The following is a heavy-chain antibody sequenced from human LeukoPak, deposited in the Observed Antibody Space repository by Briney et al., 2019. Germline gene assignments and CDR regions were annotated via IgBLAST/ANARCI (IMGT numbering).Heavy chain of an antibody. CDR2: ICTAGEI. D-gene: IGHD6-13*01. V-gene: IGHV3-13*01. CDR1: GFTFSRYD. J-gene: IGHJ2*01. CDR3: ARAGYSSSWYSRYFDL. Sequence: GGSLRLSCAASGFTFSRYDMHWVRQPTGKGLEGVSGICTAGEIYYRGSVKGRFTISRENGKNSLYLQMNSLRAGDTAVYYCARAGYSSSWYSRYFDLWGRGTLVTVSS.